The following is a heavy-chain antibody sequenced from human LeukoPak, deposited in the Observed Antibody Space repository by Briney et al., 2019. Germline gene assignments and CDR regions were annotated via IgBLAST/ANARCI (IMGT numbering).Heavy chain of an antibody. CDR3: ARRYSSSWYENYYYYMDV. CDR1: GFTFSSYW. J-gene: IGHJ6*03. Sequence: PGGSLRLSCAASGFTFSSYWMHWVRQAPGKGLVWVSRINSDGSSTSYADSVKGRFTISRDNAKNTLYLQMNSLRAEDTAVYYCARRYSSSWYENYYYYMDVWGKGTTVTVSS. CDR2: INSDGSST. V-gene: IGHV3-74*01. D-gene: IGHD6-13*01.